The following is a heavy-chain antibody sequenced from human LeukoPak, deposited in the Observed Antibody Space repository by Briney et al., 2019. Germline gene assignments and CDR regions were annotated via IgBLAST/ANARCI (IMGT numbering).Heavy chain of an antibody. CDR2: ISGSGDST. D-gene: IGHD7-27*01. CDR3: AIDPNWGTHS. CDR1: GFTFSSYA. V-gene: IGHV3-23*01. J-gene: IGHJ4*02. Sequence: GGSLRLSCAASGFTFSSYAMSWVRQAPGKGLEWVSAISGSGDSTFNADSVKGRFTISRDNSKDTLYLQMNSLRVEDTAVYYCAIDPNWGTHSWGQGVLVTVSS.